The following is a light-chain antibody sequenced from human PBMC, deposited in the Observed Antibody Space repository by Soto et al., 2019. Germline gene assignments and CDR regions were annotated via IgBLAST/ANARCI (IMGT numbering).Light chain of an antibody. V-gene: IGKV3-15*01. CDR2: GAS. Sequence: ETVFTQSPGTLSLSPGERATLSCRARQRVSSSYLAWYQQKPGQAPRLLIYGASTRATGITARFSGSGSGTEFTLTISSLQSEDFAIYYCQQYNIWHTWTFGQGTKVDIK. CDR1: QRVSSSY. J-gene: IGKJ1*01. CDR3: QQYNIWHTWT.